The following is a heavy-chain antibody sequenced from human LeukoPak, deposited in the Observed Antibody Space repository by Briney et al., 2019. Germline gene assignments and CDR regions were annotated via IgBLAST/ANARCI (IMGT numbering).Heavy chain of an antibody. D-gene: IGHD1-1*01. V-gene: IGHV3-30-3*01. Sequence: GGSLRLSCAASGFTFSSYAMNWVRQAPGKGLEWVAVISYDGSNKYYADSVKGRFTISRDNPGNVVYLQMDSLRAEDTAVYYCTRVAQSGPTGWFDPWGQGTLVTVSS. J-gene: IGHJ5*02. CDR1: GFTFSSYA. CDR2: ISYDGSNK. CDR3: TRVAQSGPTGWFDP.